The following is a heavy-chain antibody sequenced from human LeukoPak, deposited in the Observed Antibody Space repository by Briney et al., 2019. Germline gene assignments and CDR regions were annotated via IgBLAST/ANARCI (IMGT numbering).Heavy chain of an antibody. CDR1: GYTFTDYY. Sequence: GASVKVSCKASGYTFTDYYIHWVRQAPGQGLEWMRWINPNSGGTIYAQKFQGGVTMTRDTSISTAYMELSRLTSDDTAVYYCARWLRGYSDILRRAFDIWGQGTMVTVSS. CDR3: ARWLRGYSDILRRAFDI. V-gene: IGHV1-2*02. D-gene: IGHD3-9*01. CDR2: INPNSGGT. J-gene: IGHJ3*02.